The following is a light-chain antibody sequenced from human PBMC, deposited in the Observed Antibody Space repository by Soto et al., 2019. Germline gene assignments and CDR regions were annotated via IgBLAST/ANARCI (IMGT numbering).Light chain of an antibody. J-gene: IGKJ3*01. CDR2: DAS. CDR1: QGISSA. Sequence: AIPLTQSPSSLSASVGDRVTITCRASQGISSALAWYQQKPGKDPKLLIYDASSLESGVPSRFSGSGSGTDFTLTISSLQPEDFATYYCQQFNSYPRTFGPGTKVDIK. V-gene: IGKV1-13*02. CDR3: QQFNSYPRT.